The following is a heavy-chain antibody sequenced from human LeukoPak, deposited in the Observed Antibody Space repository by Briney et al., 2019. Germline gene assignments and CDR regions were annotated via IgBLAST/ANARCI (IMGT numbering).Heavy chain of an antibody. V-gene: IGHV4-59*12. Sequence: SETLSLTCTVSGGSISSYYWSWIRQPPGKGLEWIGYIYYSGSTNYNPSLESRVTISVDTSKNQFSLKLSSVTAADTAVYYCARPRSSSGWDGDFDYWGQGTLVTVSS. CDR3: ARPRSSSGWDGDFDY. J-gene: IGHJ4*02. D-gene: IGHD6-19*01. CDR2: IYYSGST. CDR1: GGSISSYY.